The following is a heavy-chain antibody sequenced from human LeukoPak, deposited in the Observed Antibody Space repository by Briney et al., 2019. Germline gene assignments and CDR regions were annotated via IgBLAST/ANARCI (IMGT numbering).Heavy chain of an antibody. V-gene: IGHV1-8*01. CDR3: AREGAFPQGSIAAAGTCGMDV. J-gene: IGHJ6*02. D-gene: IGHD6-13*01. Sequence: ASVKLSCKASGYTFTSYDINWVRQATGQGLEWMGWMNPNSGNTGYAQKFQGRVTMTRNTSISTAYMELSSLRSEDTAVYYCAREGAFPQGSIAAAGTCGMDVWGQGTTVTVSS. CDR1: GYTFTSYD. CDR2: MNPNSGNT.